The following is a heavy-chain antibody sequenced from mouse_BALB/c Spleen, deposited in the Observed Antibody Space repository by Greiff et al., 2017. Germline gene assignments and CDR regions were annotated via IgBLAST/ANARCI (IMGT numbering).Heavy chain of an antibody. Sequence: QVQLQQSGAELMKPGASVKISCKATGYTFSSYWIEWVKQRPGHGLEWIGEILPGSGSTNYNEKFKGKATFTADTSSNTAYMQLSSLTSEDSAVYYCARGVWWAYWGQGTLVTVSA. V-gene: IGHV1-9*01. CDR1: GYTFSSYW. CDR3: ARGVWWAY. D-gene: IGHD1-1*02. J-gene: IGHJ3*01. CDR2: ILPGSGST.